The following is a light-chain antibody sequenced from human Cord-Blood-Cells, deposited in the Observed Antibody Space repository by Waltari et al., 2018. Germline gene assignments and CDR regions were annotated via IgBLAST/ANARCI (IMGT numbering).Light chain of an antibody. CDR3: QQYGSSPYT. CDR1: QSVSSSY. Sequence: EFVLTQAPGPLSLSPGERAPPSCRASQSVSSSYLAWYQQKPGQAPRLLIYGASSRATGIPDRFRGSGAGTDFTLTISRLEPEDFAVYYCQQYGSSPYTVGQRTKLEIK. V-gene: IGKV3-20*01. CDR2: GAS. J-gene: IGKJ2*01.